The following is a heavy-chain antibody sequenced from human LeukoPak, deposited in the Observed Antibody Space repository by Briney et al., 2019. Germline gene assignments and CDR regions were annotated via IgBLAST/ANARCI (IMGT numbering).Heavy chain of an antibody. CDR3: ARVSGSYKWAAFDI. J-gene: IGHJ3*02. V-gene: IGHV3-7*04. CDR1: GFTFSSYW. Sequence: GGSLRLSCAASGFTFSSYWMSWVRQAPGKGLEWVANINQDGSEKYHVDSVKGRLTISRDNAKNSLYLQMNSLRAEDTAVYYCARVSGSYKWAAFDIWGQGTMVTVSS. D-gene: IGHD1-26*01. CDR2: INQDGSEK.